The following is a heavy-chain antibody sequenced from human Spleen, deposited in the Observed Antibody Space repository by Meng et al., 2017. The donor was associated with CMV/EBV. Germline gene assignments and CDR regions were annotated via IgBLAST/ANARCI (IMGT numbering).Heavy chain of an antibody. D-gene: IGHD3-10*01. CDR2: ISSSSSI. Sequence: GESLKISCAASGFTFSDYYMIWVRQAPGKGLEWVSSISSSSSIYYADSVKGRFTISRDNAKNSLYLQMNSLRAEDTALYYCAKSTRGTAFDIWGQGTMVTVSS. J-gene: IGHJ3*02. CDR3: AKSTRGTAFDI. V-gene: IGHV3-69-1*01. CDR1: GFTFSDYY.